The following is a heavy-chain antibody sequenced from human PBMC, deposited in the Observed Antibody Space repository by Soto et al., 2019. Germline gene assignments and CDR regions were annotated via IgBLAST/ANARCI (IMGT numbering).Heavy chain of an antibody. J-gene: IGHJ4*02. D-gene: IGHD3-16*01. CDR3: AGPPLLAYRVTSYFDY. Sequence: GGSLRLSCAASGFTFSSYAMHWVRQAPGKGLEWVAVISYDGSNKYYADSVKGRFTISRDNSKNTLYLQMNSLRAEDTAVYYCAGPPLLAYRVTSYFDYWGQGTLVTVSS. CDR2: ISYDGSNK. CDR1: GFTFSSYA. V-gene: IGHV3-30-3*01.